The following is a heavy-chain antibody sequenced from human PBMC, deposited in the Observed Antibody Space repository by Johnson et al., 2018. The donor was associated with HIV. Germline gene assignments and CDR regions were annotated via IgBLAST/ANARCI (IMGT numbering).Heavy chain of an antibody. CDR2: IYSGGST. J-gene: IGHJ3*02. D-gene: IGHD2-15*01. CDR1: GFTVSSNY. CDR3: VTLVVAPPFDI. V-gene: IGHV3-66*01. Sequence: EVQLVESGGGLVQPGGSLRLSCAASGFTVSSNYMSWVRQAPGKGLEWVSVIYSGGSTYYADSVKGRFTISRDNSKNTLYLQMNSLRAEDTTVYYCVTLVVAPPFDIWGQGTMVTVSS.